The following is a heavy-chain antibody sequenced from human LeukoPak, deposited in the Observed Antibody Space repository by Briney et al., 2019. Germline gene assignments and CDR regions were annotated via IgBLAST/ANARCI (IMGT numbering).Heavy chain of an antibody. D-gene: IGHD1-26*01. CDR3: ARPTSGGSYYGFAFDI. J-gene: IGHJ3*02. CDR2: IYYSGST. V-gene: IGHV4-39*01. CDR1: GGSISSSIYY. Sequence: PSETLSLTCAVSGGSISSSIYYWGWIRQPPGKGLEWIGSIYYSGSTYYNPSLKSRVTISVDTSKNQFSLKLSSVTAADTAVYYCARPTSGGSYYGFAFDIWGQGTMVTVSS.